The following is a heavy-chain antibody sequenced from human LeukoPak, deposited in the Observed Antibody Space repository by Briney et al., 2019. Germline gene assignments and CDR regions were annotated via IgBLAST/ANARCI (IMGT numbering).Heavy chain of an antibody. D-gene: IGHD6-6*01. CDR3: ARAGFALAPHRGTPFDY. CDR1: GGSISSYY. Sequence: SETLSLTCTVSGGSISSYYWSWIRQPPGKGLEWIGYIFYTGSTNYNPSLKSRVTISVLTSKNRFSLKLSSVTAADTAVYYCARAGFALAPHRGTPFDYWGQGTLVTVSS. J-gene: IGHJ4*02. CDR2: IFYTGST. V-gene: IGHV4-59*01.